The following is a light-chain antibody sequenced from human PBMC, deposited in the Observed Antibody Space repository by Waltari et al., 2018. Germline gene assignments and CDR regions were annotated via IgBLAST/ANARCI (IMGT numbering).Light chain of an antibody. CDR1: QSLVHSDGNTC. Sequence: QSLVHSDGNTCLNWLHQRPGQYPRRLIYKVSTRDARVPDRSIGSGSGTDFTLKISRGEAEDVGVYYCRQGTHWCRTFGQGTKVEIK. V-gene: IGKV2-30*02. CDR3: RQGTHWCRT. CDR2: KVS. J-gene: IGKJ1*01.